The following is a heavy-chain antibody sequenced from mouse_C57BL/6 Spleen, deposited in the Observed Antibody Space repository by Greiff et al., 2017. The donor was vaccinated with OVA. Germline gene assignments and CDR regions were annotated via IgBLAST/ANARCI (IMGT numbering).Heavy chain of an antibody. Sequence: VQLKESGPELVKPGASVKISCKASGYSFTDYNMNWVKQSNGKSLEWIGVINPNYGTTSYNQKFKGKATLTVDQSSSTAYMQLNSLTSEDSAVYYGARSEDSSGLYFDYWGQGTTLTVSS. CDR1: GYSFTDYN. D-gene: IGHD3-2*02. CDR3: ARSEDSSGLYFDY. J-gene: IGHJ2*01. CDR2: INPNYGTT. V-gene: IGHV1-39*01.